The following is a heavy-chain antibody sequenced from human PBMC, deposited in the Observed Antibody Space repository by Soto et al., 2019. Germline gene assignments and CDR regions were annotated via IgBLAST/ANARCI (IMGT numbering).Heavy chain of an antibody. J-gene: IGHJ4*02. Sequence: SMKVSFKASGSTFSNYAISRVRQAPGQRLERMGGVIPIFGTAKYAQKVQGRVTITADKSNNTTYMELSSRRTGETAVSYDAGVKGYYYDRSVYYHDYWGRETLVTVSS. V-gene: IGHV1-69*06. CDR2: VIPIFGTA. CDR3: AGVKGYYYDRSVYYHDY. D-gene: IGHD3-22*01. CDR1: GSTFSNYA.